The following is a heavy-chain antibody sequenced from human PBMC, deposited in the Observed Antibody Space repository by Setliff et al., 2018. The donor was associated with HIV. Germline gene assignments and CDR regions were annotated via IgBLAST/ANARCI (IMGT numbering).Heavy chain of an antibody. CDR2: IYHSGIT. J-gene: IGHJ4*02. CDR1: GDSISSGRYF. Sequence: SETLSLTCNVSGDSISSGRYFWTWIRQPPGKGLEWIGYIYHSGITSYNPSLKSRFIMLIDTSQNQFSLKVSSVTAADTAVYYCARDRGGGYNNLDYWGQGTLVTVSS. V-gene: IGHV4-30-4*08. D-gene: IGHD5-12*01. CDR3: ARDRGGGYNNLDY.